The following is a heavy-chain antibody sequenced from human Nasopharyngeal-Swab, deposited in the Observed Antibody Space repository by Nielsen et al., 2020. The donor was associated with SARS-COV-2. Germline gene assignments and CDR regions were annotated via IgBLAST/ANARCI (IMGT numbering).Heavy chain of an antibody. CDR3: ARQGGWYFDY. D-gene: IGHD6-19*01. Sequence: PGKGLEWIGSIYYSGSTDYNPSLKSRVTISVDTSKNKFTLKLSSVTAADTAVYYCARQGGWYFDYWGQGTLVTVSS. J-gene: IGHJ4*02. CDR2: IYYSGST. V-gene: IGHV4-39*01.